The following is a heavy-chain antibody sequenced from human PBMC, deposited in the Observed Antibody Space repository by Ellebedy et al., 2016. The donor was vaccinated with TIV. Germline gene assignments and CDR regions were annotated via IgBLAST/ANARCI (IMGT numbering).Heavy chain of an antibody. CDR2: ISSSGSTI. CDR1: GFTFSDYY. J-gene: IGHJ6*02. V-gene: IGHV3-11*01. CDR3: AREGDTAMVHGMDV. Sequence: PGGSLRLSCAASGFTFSDYYMSWIRQAPGKGLEWVSYISSSGSTIYYADSVKGRFTISRDNAKNSLYLQINSLRAEDTAVHYCAREGDTAMVHGMDVWGQGTTVTVSS. D-gene: IGHD5-18*01.